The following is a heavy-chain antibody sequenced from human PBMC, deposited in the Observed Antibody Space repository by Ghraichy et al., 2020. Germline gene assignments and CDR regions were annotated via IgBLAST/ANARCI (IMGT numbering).Heavy chain of an antibody. J-gene: IGHJ6*02. CDR1: GFTFSSYS. V-gene: IGHV3-21*01. Sequence: GGSLRLSCAASGFTFSSYSMNWVRQAPGKGLEWVSSISSSSSYIYYADSVKGRFTISRDNAKNSLYLQMNSLRAEDTAVYYCAREGIAVENGMDVWGQGTTVTVSS. CDR2: ISSSSSYI. D-gene: IGHD6-19*01. CDR3: AREGIAVENGMDV.